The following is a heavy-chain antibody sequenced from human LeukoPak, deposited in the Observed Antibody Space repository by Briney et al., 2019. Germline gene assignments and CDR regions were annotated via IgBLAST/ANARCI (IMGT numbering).Heavy chain of an antibody. Sequence: SVKVSCKASGGTFSSYAISWVRQAPGQGLEWMGGIIPIFGTANYAQKFQGRVTITADESTSTAYMELSSLRSENTAVYYCARMYYYDSSGPDWYFDLWGRGTLVTVSS. D-gene: IGHD3-22*01. J-gene: IGHJ2*01. CDR3: ARMYYYDSSGPDWYFDL. CDR2: IIPIFGTA. V-gene: IGHV1-69*13. CDR1: GGTFSSYA.